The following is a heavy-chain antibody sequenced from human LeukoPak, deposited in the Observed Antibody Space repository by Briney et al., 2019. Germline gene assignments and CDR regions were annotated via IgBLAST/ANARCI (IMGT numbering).Heavy chain of an antibody. CDR1: GFTFSNYW. CDR2: IKQDGSQR. CDR3: ATYCSSASCPEYHFDY. D-gene: IGHD2-2*01. J-gene: IGHJ4*02. V-gene: IGHV3-7*01. Sequence: PGGSLRLSCAASGFTFSNYWMSWVRQAPGKGLEWVANIKQDGSQRHYADSVKGRFTISRDNAKNSLFLQTNILGADDTAVYYCATYCSSASCPEYHFDYWGQGTLVTVSS.